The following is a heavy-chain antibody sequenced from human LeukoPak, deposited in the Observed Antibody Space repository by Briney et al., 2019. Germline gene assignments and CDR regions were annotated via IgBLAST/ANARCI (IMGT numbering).Heavy chain of an antibody. CDR1: GYGFTRYW. V-gene: IGHV5-51*01. J-gene: IGHJ4*02. CDR2: IYPGDSDT. Sequence: GESLKISCKGSGYGFTRYWIGWVRQMPGKGLEWMGIIYPGDSDTRYSPSFQGQVTISADKSISTAYLQWSSLKASDTAMYYCARRTVTTLDYFDYWGQGTLVTVSS. D-gene: IGHD4-11*01. CDR3: ARRTVTTLDYFDY.